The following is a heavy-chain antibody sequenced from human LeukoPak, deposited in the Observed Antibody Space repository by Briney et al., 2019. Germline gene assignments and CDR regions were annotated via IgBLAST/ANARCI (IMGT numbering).Heavy chain of an antibody. CDR1: GYTFTSYG. Sequence: ASVKVSCKASGYTFTSYGISWVRQAPGQGLEWMGWISAYNGNTNYAQKLQGRVTMTTDTSTSTAYMELRSLRSDDTAVYYCARGTVNYCSGGTCYLYYFDYWGQGTLVTVSS. D-gene: IGHD2-15*01. CDR3: ARGTVNYCSGGTCYLYYFDY. J-gene: IGHJ4*02. CDR2: ISAYNGNT. V-gene: IGHV1-18*01.